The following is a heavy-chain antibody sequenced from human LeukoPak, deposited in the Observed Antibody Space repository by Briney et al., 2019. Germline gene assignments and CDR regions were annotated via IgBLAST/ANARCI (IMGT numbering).Heavy chain of an antibody. V-gene: IGHV4-59*01. CDR2: IYYSGST. D-gene: IGHD6-6*01. CDR1: GGAISSYY. CDR3: ARKKFIAAGGFDP. Sequence: PSETLSLTCTVSGGAISSYYWFWIRQPPGKGLEWIGYIYYSGSTNYNPSLKSRVTISLDTSKNQSSLKLSSVTAADTAIYYCARKKFIAAGGFDPWGQGTLVTVSS. J-gene: IGHJ5*02.